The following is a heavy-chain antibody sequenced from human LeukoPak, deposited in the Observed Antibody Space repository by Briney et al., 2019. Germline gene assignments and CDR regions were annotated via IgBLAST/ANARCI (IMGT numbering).Heavy chain of an antibody. CDR1: GFTFSDYA. CDR3: AKDFAYSSSWYKGY. D-gene: IGHD6-13*01. V-gene: IGHV3-23*01. Sequence: RPGGSLRLSCAASGFTFSDYAMSWVRQAPGKGLEWVSAISGSGGSTYYADSVKGRFTISRDNSKNTLYLQMNSLRAEDTAVYYCAKDFAYSSSWYKGYWGQGTLVTVSS. J-gene: IGHJ4*02. CDR2: ISGSGGST.